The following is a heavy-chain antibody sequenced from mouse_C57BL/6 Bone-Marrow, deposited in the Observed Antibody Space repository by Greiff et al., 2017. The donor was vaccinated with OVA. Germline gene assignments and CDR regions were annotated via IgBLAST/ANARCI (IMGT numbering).Heavy chain of an antibody. Sequence: QVQLQQSGAELVRPGASVTLSCKASGYTFTDYEMHWVKQTPVHGLEWIGAIYPETGGTSYNQKFKGKAILTADNSSSTTYKTLRGHAAEDCAVYYSTRPVAFDYWGQGTTLTVSS. CDR1: GYTFTDYE. CDR2: IYPETGGT. V-gene: IGHV1-15*01. J-gene: IGHJ2*01. CDR3: TRPVAFDY. D-gene: IGHD1-1*01.